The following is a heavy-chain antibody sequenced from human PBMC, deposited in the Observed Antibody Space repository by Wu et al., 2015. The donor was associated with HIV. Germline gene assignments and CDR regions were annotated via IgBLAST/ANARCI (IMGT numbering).Heavy chain of an antibody. CDR2: ITQSGTT. J-gene: IGHJ4*01. D-gene: IGHD3-3*01. Sequence: QVQLTQWGAGLLRPSETLSLTCAVYGGSFNGYYWTWMRQSPGKGLEWIGDITQSGTTKYTPSLRSRVIISADKSKNQFSLNLISLTAADTGVYYCARGRDQFLEWYSTYYFDFWGQGSPVTVS. CDR3: ARGRDQFLEWYSTYYFDF. CDR1: GGSFNGYY. V-gene: IGHV4-34*02.